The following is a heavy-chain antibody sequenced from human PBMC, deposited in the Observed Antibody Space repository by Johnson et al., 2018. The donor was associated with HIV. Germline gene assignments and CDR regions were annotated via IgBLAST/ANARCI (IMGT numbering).Heavy chain of an antibody. Sequence: QVLLVESGGGLVKPGGSLRLSCAVSGFTFSDFYMSWIRQAPGKGLEWVSYISSSGSTIYYADSVKGRFTISRDNAKNSLYLQMNRLRAEDTAVYYCARRFFPGITVALDAFDIWRQGKMVTVSS. CDR3: ARRFFPGITVALDAFDI. D-gene: IGHD6-19*01. J-gene: IGHJ3*02. V-gene: IGHV3-11*04. CDR2: ISSSGSTI. CDR1: GFTFSDFY.